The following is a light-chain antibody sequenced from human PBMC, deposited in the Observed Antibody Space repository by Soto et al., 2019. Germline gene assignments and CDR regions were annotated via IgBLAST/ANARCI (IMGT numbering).Light chain of an antibody. CDR2: DAS. V-gene: IGKV3-11*01. CDR3: QQRHNWPLT. Sequence: EIVSTQSPATLSLSPGERATLSCRASQSVSSYLAWYQQKPGQAPRLLIYDASNRATVIRARFSGSGSGTDFTLTISGLEPEDFAVYYCQQRHNWPLTFGGGTKVDIK. J-gene: IGKJ4*01. CDR1: QSVSSY.